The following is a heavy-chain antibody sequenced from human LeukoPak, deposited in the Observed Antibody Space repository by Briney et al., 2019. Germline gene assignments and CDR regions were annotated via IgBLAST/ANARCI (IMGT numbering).Heavy chain of an antibody. CDR3: AREATVTTTLDY. CDR1: GGSISSSSYS. CDR2: VYYSGST. V-gene: IGHV4-39*02. D-gene: IGHD4-17*01. J-gene: IGHJ4*02. Sequence: SETLSLACTVSGGSISSSSYSWGWIRQPPGKGLEWIGSVYYSGSTYYNPSLKSRVTISVDTSKNQFSLKLSSVTAADTAVYYCAREATVTTTLDYWGREPWSPSPQ.